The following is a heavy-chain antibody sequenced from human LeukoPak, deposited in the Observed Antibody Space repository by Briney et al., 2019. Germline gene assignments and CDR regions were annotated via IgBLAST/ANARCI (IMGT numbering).Heavy chain of an antibody. V-gene: IGHV4-31*03. Sequence: SQTLSLTCTVSGGSISSGGYYWSWIRQHPGKGLEWIGYIYYSGSTYYNPSLKSRVTISVDTSKNQFSLKLSSVTAADTAVYYCARQTTVTSYGIDYWGQGTLVTVSS. D-gene: IGHD4-17*01. CDR2: IYYSGST. CDR1: GGSISSGGYY. CDR3: ARQTTVTSYGIDY. J-gene: IGHJ4*02.